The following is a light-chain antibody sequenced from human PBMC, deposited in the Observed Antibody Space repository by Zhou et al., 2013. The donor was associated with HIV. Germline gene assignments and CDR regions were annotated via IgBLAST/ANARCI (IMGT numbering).Light chain of an antibody. Sequence: EIVMTQSPGTLSVSPGERATLSCRASQSVSSSFLAWYQQKPGQAPRLLIFGASSRATGIPDRFSGSGSGTDFALTLSRLEPEDFAVYYCQQYGSLPPTFGQGTKLEIK. CDR1: QSVSSSF. CDR2: GAS. J-gene: IGKJ2*01. V-gene: IGKV3-20*01. CDR3: QQYGSLPPT.